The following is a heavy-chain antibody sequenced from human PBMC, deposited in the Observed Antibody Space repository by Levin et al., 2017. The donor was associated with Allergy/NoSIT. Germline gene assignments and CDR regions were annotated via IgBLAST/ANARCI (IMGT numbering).Heavy chain of an antibody. CDR2: IYHSGST. Sequence: SETLSLTCAVSGGSISSSKWWSWVRQPPGKGLEWIGEIYHSGSTNYNPSLKSRVTISVDKSKNQFSVKLSSVTAADTAVYYCAGKDFNMGSFDYWGQGTLVTVSS. CDR3: AGKDFNMGSFDY. D-gene: IGHD3-10*01. V-gene: IGHV4-4*02. J-gene: IGHJ4*02. CDR1: GGSISSSKW.